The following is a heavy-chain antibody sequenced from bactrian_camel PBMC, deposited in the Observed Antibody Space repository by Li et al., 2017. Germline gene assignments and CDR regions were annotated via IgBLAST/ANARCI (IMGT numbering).Heavy chain of an antibody. CDR3: AGSLEWQVIHSIWDSNEYAY. Sequence: VQLVESGGGLVRPGGSLRLSCAASGFTFSRTDFSWVRQAPGKGLEWVSHINSGGRTTYVDSVKGRFTISKDKDKNTLTLQMTSLKPEDTGIYYCAGSLEWQVIHSIWDSNEYAYWGQGTQVTVS. D-gene: IGHD7*01. CDR1: GFTFSRTD. V-gene: IGHV3S40*01. J-gene: IGHJ4*01. CDR2: INSGGRT.